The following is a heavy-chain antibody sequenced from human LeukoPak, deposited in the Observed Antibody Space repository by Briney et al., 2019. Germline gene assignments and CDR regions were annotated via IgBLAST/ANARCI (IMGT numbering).Heavy chain of an antibody. J-gene: IGHJ4*02. CDR3: AKALSGSGWFFQY. D-gene: IGHD6-19*01. Sequence: GGSLRLSCAASGFTLSSYAMSWLRQAPGKGLECVSAISCSGDSTYYADSVKGRFTISRDNSKNTLYLQMNSLRAEDTAVYYCAKALSGSGWFFQYWGQGTLVRVSS. V-gene: IGHV3-23*01. CDR2: ISCSGDST. CDR1: GFTLSSYA.